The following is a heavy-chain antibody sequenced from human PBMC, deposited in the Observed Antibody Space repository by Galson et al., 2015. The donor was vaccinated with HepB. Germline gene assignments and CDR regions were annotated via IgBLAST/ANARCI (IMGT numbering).Heavy chain of an antibody. CDR2: IIPILGIA. J-gene: IGHJ4*02. Sequence: SVKVSCKASGGTFSSYAISWVRQAPGQGLEWMGRIIPILGIANYAQKFQGRVTITADKSTSTAYMELSSLRSEDTAVYYCASSSSAARPGLFDYWGQGTLVTVSS. V-gene: IGHV1-69*04. CDR1: GGTFSSYA. D-gene: IGHD6-13*01. CDR3: ASSSSAARPGLFDY.